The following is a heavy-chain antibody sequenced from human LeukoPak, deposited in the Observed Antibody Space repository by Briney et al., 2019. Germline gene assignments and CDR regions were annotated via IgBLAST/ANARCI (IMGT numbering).Heavy chain of an antibody. CDR3: ARRATKYYGSGSSFDY. CDR1: GGSISSYY. CDR2: IYYSGST. J-gene: IGHJ4*02. D-gene: IGHD3-10*01. V-gene: IGHV4-59*08. Sequence: PSETLSLTCTVSGGSISSYYWSWIRQPPGKGLEWIGYIYYSGSTNYNPSLKSRVTISVDTSKNQFSLKLSSVTAADTAVYYCARRATKYYGSGSSFDYWGQGTLVTVSS.